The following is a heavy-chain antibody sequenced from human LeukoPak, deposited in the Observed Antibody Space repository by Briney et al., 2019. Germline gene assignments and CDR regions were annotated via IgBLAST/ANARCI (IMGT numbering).Heavy chain of an antibody. CDR3: ARAPPPAAYYYYYMDV. Sequence: SETLSLTCTVSGGSISSGSYYWSWIRQPPGKGLEWIGYMYYNGNTNYNPSLKSRVTMSVDTSKNQFSLKLSSVTAADTAVYYCARAPPPAAYYYYYMDVWGKGTTVTISS. CDR2: MYYNGNT. D-gene: IGHD2-15*01. J-gene: IGHJ6*03. CDR1: GGSISSGSYY. V-gene: IGHV4-61*01.